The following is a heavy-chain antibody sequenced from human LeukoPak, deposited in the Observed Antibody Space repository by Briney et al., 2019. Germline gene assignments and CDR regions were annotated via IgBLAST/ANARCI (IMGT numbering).Heavy chain of an antibody. J-gene: IGHJ3*02. Sequence: ASVKVSCKASGYTFTNYGISWVRQAPGQGLEWMGWISPYNDNANYAQRLQGRVTMTTDTSTSTAYMEMRSLRSDDTAVYYCARGRGYTDAFDIWGQGTMVTVSS. CDR3: ARGRGYTDAFDI. CDR1: GYTFTNYG. V-gene: IGHV1-18*01. D-gene: IGHD5-18*01. CDR2: ISPYNDNA.